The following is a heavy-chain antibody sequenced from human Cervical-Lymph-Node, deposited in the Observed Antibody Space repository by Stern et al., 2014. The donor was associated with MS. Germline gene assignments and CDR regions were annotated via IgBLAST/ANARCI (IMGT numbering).Heavy chain of an antibody. Sequence: GQLVESGGGLVQPGRSLRLSCAASGFTFDDYAMHWVRQAPGKGLEWVSGISWNSGSKGYADSVKGRFTISRDNAKNSLYLQMNSLRAEDTAFYYCARTKVIVGAPFDYWGQGTLVTVSS. CDR3: ARTKVIVGAPFDY. CDR2: ISWNSGSK. CDR1: GFTFDDYA. V-gene: IGHV3-9*01. D-gene: IGHD1-26*01. J-gene: IGHJ4*02.